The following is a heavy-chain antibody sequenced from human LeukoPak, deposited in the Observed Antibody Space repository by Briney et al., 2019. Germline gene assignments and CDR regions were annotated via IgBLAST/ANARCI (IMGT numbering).Heavy chain of an antibody. V-gene: IGHV1-2*02. CDR1: GYTFTGYY. CDR3: ARDVGSGWYYFDY. Sequence: ASVKVSCKASGYTFTGYYMHWVRQAPGQGLEWMGWINPNSGGTNYAQKFQGRVTMTRDTSISTAYMELSRLRSDDTAVNYCARDVGSGWYYFDYWGQGTLVTVSS. J-gene: IGHJ4*02. CDR2: INPNSGGT. D-gene: IGHD6-19*01.